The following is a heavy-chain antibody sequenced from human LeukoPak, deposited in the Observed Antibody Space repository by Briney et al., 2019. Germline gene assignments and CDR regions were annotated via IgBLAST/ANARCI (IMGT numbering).Heavy chain of an antibody. CDR1: GFTFSSYA. Sequence: GGSLRLSCAASGFTFSSYAMSWVRQVPGKGLEWVSAISGSGGSTYYADSVKGRFTISRDNSKNTLYLQMNSLRAEDTAVYYCAKDPHAKVVPAAIVYWGQGTLVTVSS. CDR2: ISGSGGST. D-gene: IGHD2-2*01. J-gene: IGHJ4*02. V-gene: IGHV3-23*01. CDR3: AKDPHAKVVPAAIVY.